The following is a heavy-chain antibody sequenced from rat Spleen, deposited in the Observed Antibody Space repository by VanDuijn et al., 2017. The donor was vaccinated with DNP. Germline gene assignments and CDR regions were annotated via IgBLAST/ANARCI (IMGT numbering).Heavy chain of an antibody. CDR3: ARVQLLDY. D-gene: IGHD1-10*01. V-gene: IGHV5-7*01. Sequence: EVQLVESGGGLAQPGRSLNLSCAVSGFTFSDYNMAWVRQAPKRGLEWVTTISYDGSATYYRDSVKGRFTISRDNAKSTLYLQMDSLRSEDTATYYCARVQLLDYWGQGVMVTVSS. CDR1: GFTFSDYN. CDR2: ISYDGSAT. J-gene: IGHJ2*01.